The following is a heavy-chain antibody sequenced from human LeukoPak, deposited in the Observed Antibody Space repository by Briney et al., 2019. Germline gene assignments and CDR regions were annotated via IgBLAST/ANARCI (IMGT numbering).Heavy chain of an antibody. V-gene: IGHV3-48*02. CDR1: GFTFSSYS. CDR3: ARVIVIAARLDYYCYMDV. D-gene: IGHD6-6*01. Sequence: GGSLRLSCAASGFTFSSYSMNWVRQAPGKGLEWVSYISSSSSTIYYADSVKGRFTISRDNAKNSLYLQMNSLRDEDTAVYYCARVIVIAARLDYYCYMDVWGKGTTVTVSS. CDR2: ISSSSSTI. J-gene: IGHJ6*03.